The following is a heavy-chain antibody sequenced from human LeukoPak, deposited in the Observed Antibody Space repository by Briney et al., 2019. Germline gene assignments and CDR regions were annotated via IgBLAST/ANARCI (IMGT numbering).Heavy chain of an antibody. J-gene: IGHJ4*02. D-gene: IGHD6-13*01. CDR2: IYYSGST. Sequence: PSETLSLTCTVSGGSFSTYYWGWIRQPPGKGLEWIGYIYYSGSTNYNPSLKSRVTISVETSKNEFSLKLRSVTAADTAVYYCARVTGYRIEDYFDYWGQGTLVTVSS. V-gene: IGHV4-59*01. CDR3: ARVTGYRIEDYFDY. CDR1: GGSFSTYY.